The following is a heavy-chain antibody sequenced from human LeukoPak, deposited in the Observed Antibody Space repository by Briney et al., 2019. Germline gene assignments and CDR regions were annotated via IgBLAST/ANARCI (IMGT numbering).Heavy chain of an antibody. CDR2: INSDGSST. CDR3: ARSRIAAAGGFDP. V-gene: IGHV3-74*01. CDR1: GFTFSRYW. J-gene: IGHJ5*02. D-gene: IGHD6-13*01. Sequence: RGSLRLSCAASGFTFSRYWMHWVRQAPGKGLVWVSRINSDGSSTSYADSVKGRFTISRDNAKNTLYLQMNSLRAEDTAVYYCARSRIAAAGGFDPWGQGTLVTVSS.